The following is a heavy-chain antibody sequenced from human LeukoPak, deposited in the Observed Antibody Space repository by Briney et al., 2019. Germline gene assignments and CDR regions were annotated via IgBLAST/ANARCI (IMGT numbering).Heavy chain of an antibody. CDR3: ARDWSGYQAFDY. CDR1: GFTFSSYS. V-gene: IGHV3-21*01. Sequence: PGGSLRLSCAASGFTFSSYSMNWVRQAPGKGLEWVSSISSSSSYIYYADSVKGRFTISRDNAKNSLYLQMNSLRAEDTAVYYCARDWSGYQAFDYWGQGTLVTVSS. J-gene: IGHJ4*02. CDR2: ISSSSSYI. D-gene: IGHD3-3*01.